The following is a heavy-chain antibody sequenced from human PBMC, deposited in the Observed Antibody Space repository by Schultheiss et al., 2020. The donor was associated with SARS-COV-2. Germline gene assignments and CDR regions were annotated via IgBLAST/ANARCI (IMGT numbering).Heavy chain of an antibody. D-gene: IGHD3-9*01. CDR1: GFTFSDYY. Sequence: GGSLRLSCAASGFTFSDYYMSWVRQAPGKGLEWVGRIKSKTDGGTTDYAAPVKGRFTISRDDSKNTLYLQMNSLKTEDTAVYYCTTNYDILTGPPGFGMDVWGQGTTVTVSS. V-gene: IGHV3-15*01. CDR3: TTNYDILTGPPGFGMDV. CDR2: IKSKTDGGTT. J-gene: IGHJ6*02.